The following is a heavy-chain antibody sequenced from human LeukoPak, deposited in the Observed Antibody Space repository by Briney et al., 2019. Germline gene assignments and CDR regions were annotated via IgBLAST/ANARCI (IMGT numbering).Heavy chain of an antibody. D-gene: IGHD5-24*01. V-gene: IGHV1-69*04. Sequence: ASVKVSCKASGGTFSSYAISWVRQAPGQGLEWMGRIIPILGIANYAQKFQGRVTITADKSTSTAYMELSSLRSEDTAVYYCATDPFERLHPTGNYYFDYWGQGTLVTVSS. CDR2: IIPILGIA. CDR3: ATDPFERLHPTGNYYFDY. J-gene: IGHJ4*02. CDR1: GGTFSSYA.